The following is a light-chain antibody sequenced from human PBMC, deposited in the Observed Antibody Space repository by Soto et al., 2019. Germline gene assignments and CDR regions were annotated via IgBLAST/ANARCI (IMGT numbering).Light chain of an antibody. J-gene: IGLJ3*02. Sequence: QSALTQPASVSGSPGQSITISCTGTSSDVGGYNYVSWYQQHPGKAPKLMIYDVSNRPSGVSNRFSGSKSGNTASLTISGLQAEDEADYYCSSYKRSSTLMVFGGGTKLTVL. CDR3: SSYKRSSTLMV. V-gene: IGLV2-14*03. CDR2: DVS. CDR1: SSDVGGYNY.